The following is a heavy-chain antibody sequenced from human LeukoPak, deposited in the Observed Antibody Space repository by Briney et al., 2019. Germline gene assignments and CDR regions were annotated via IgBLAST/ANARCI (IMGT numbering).Heavy chain of an antibody. J-gene: IGHJ5*02. V-gene: IGHV3-48*03. CDR1: GFTFSNYE. CDR2: ISSSGSTI. CDR3: ARGPLAAAATTWFDP. Sequence: GGSLRLSCAASGFTFSNYEMNWVRQAPGKGLEWVSYISSSGSTIYYADSVKGRFTISRDNAKNSLYLQMNSLRAEDTAVYYCARGPLAAAATTWFDPWGQGTLVTVSS. D-gene: IGHD6-13*01.